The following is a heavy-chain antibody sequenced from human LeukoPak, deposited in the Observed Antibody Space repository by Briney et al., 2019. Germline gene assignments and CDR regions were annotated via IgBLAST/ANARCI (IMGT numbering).Heavy chain of an antibody. D-gene: IGHD1-14*01. CDR2: INPNSGDT. J-gene: IGHJ3*02. CDR1: GYTFTAYY. V-gene: IGHV1-2*06. CDR3: ARDVSGISSATDTFDM. Sequence: ASVKVSCKASGYTFTAYYMHWVRQAPGQGLEWVGQINPNSGDTNYAQKFQGRVTMTRDTSISTVYMELTGLRSDDTAVYYCARDVSGISSATDTFDMWGQGTVVTVSS.